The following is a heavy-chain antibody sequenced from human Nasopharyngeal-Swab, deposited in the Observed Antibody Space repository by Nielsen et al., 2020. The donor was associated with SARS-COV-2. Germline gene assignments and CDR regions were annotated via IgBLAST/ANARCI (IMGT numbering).Heavy chain of an antibody. CDR2: ISSSSYI. CDR3: ARDIPLHYYGMDV. Sequence: GGSLRLSCAASGFTFSSYGMNWVRQAPGKGLEWVSSISSSSYIYYADSVKGRFTISRDNAKNSLYLQMNSLRAEDTAVYYCARDIPLHYYGMDVWGQGTTVTVSS. D-gene: IGHD2-21*01. V-gene: IGHV3-21*01. CDR1: GFTFSSYG. J-gene: IGHJ6*02.